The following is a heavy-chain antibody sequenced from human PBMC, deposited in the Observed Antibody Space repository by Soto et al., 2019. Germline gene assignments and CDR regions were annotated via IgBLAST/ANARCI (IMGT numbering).Heavy chain of an antibody. J-gene: IGHJ5*02. D-gene: IGHD7-27*01. CDR1: GFTFRDYY. Sequence: GGSLRLCCVASGFTFRDYYMDWVRQAPGKGLEWVARVKHRPKDFGTEYAASVTGRFIISRDDSQKSLFLQMNRLKAEDTAIHYCVRNALGCFVPWGQGTLVTVSS. CDR3: VRNALGCFVP. CDR2: VKHRPKDFGT. V-gene: IGHV3-72*01.